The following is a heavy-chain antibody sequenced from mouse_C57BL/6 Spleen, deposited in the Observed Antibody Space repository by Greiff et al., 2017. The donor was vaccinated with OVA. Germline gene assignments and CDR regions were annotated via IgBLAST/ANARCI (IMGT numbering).Heavy chain of an antibody. V-gene: IGHV1-54*01. J-gene: IGHJ4*01. CDR2: INPGSGGT. Sequence: QVQLQQSGAELVRPGTSVKVSCKASGYAFTNYLIEWVKQRPGQGLEWIGVINPGSGGTNYNEKFKGKATLTADKSSSTAYMQLSSLTSEDSAVYVCARGNITTVVLDYWGQGTSVTVSS. D-gene: IGHD1-1*01. CDR1: GYAFTNYL. CDR3: ARGNITTVVLDY.